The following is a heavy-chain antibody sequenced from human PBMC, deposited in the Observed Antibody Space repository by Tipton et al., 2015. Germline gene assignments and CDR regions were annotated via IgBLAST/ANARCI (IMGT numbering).Heavy chain of an antibody. CDR3: ARDVNWGSSWYFDL. D-gene: IGHD7-27*01. V-gene: IGHV4-61*02. CDR2: IYVSGST. J-gene: IGHJ2*01. CDR1: GGSISSGTFY. Sequence: TLSLTCTVSGGSISSGTFYWTWIRQPPGKELEWIGRIYVSGSTSYNPSLESRVTMSVDTSKNQFSLNMSSVTAADTAVYYCARDVNWGSSWYFDLWGRGTLVTVSS.